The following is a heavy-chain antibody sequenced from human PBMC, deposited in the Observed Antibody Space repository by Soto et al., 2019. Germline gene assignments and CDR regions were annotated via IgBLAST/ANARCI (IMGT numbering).Heavy chain of an antibody. CDR1: GGTFSSYA. CDR3: ARSPGGSSSLDIYYYYYYGMDV. J-gene: IGHJ6*02. D-gene: IGHD2-15*01. Sequence: QVQLVQSGAEVRKPGSSVKVSCKAPGGTFSSYAISWVRHAPGQGLEWMGGIIPIFGTAKYAQKFQGRVTITADESTSTGYMQLSSLRSEDTAVYYCARSPGGSSSLDIYYYYYYGMDVWGQGTTVTVSS. V-gene: IGHV1-69*01. CDR2: IIPIFGTA.